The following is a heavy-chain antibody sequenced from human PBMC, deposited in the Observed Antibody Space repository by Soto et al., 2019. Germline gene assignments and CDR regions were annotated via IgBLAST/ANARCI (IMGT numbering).Heavy chain of an antibody. CDR2: IYYSGST. D-gene: IGHD5-18*01. CDR3: ARANGGYSYGSFDY. Sequence: SSETLSLTCTVSGGSISSSSYYWGWIRQPPGKGLEWIGSIYYSGSTYYNPSLKSRVTISVDTSKNQFSLKLSSVTAADTAVYYCARANGGYSYGSFDYWGQGTLVTVSS. V-gene: IGHV4-39*01. J-gene: IGHJ4*02. CDR1: GGSISSSSYY.